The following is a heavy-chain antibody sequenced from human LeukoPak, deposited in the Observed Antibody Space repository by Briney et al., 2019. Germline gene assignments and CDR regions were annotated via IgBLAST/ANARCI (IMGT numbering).Heavy chain of an antibody. V-gene: IGHV3-33*06. CDR1: GFSFSNYG. J-gene: IGHJ4*02. CDR3: AKPTRGSGSFLIDY. D-gene: IGHD1-26*01. CDR2: IWDDGSYK. Sequence: QAGGSLRLSCAASGFSFSNYGMHWVRQAPGKGLEWVAVIWDDGSYKYYADSVKGQFTISRDNSENTLYLQMNSLRAEDTAVYYCAKPTRGSGSFLIDYWGQGTLVTVSS.